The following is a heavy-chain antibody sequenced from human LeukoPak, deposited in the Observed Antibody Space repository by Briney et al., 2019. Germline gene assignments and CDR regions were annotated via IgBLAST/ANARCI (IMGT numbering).Heavy chain of an antibody. V-gene: IGHV4-59*01. CDR1: GGSISSYY. D-gene: IGHD2/OR15-2a*01. CDR2: IYYSGST. J-gene: IGHJ6*03. CDR3: ARQISDYYYYYMDV. Sequence: PSETLSLTCTVSGGSISSYYWSWIRQPPGKGLERIGYIYYSGSTNYNPSLKSRVTISVATSKNQFSLKLSSVTGADPAVDYCARQISDYYYYYMDVWGEGITVTVSS.